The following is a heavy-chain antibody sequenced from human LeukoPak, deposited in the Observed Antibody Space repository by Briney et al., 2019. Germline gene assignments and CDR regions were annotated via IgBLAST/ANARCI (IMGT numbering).Heavy chain of an antibody. D-gene: IGHD6-13*01. CDR3: ARAGPPILPPGYTSNWYPGPGSYYGMDV. CDR1: GFTFSDYY. CDR2: ISSVTTYT. V-gene: IGHV3-11*06. J-gene: IGHJ6*02. Sequence: PGGSLRLSCSPPGFTFSDYYMNWIRQAPGEGLGWLSYISSVTTYTDYAESVKGRLTITRDNAENSLYLQITSLSAAATAVYSCARAGPPILPPGYTSNWYPGPGSYYGMDVWGHGTTVTVSS.